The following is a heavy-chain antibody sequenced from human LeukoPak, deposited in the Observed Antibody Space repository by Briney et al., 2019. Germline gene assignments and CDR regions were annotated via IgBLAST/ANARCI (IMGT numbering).Heavy chain of an antibody. V-gene: IGHV3-7*01. CDR3: AKWGPHCVGDYCPALDS. Sequence: GGSLRLSCVASRFTFSNYWMSWVRQAPGKGLEWVANINQDGSKKVYVDSMKGRFTISRDNAKESLYLQLDSLRADDTAVYYCAKWGPHCVGDYCPALDSWGQGTLVTVSS. J-gene: IGHJ4*02. D-gene: IGHD2-21*02. CDR2: INQDGSKK. CDR1: RFTFSNYW.